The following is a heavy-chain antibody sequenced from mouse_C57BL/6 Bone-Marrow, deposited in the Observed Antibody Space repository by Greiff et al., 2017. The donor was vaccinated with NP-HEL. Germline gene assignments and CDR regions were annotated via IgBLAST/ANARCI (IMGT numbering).Heavy chain of an antibody. V-gene: IGHV1-19*01. CDR2: INPYNGGT. D-gene: IGHD1-1*01. CDR3: ARGLDYYGY. Sequence: VQLQQSGPVLVKPGASVKMSCKASGYTFTDYYMNWVKQSHGKSLEWIGVINPYNGGTSYNQKFKGKATLTVDKSSSTAYMELNSLTSEDSAVYYCARGLDYYGYWGQGTTLTVSS. J-gene: IGHJ2*01. CDR1: GYTFTDYY.